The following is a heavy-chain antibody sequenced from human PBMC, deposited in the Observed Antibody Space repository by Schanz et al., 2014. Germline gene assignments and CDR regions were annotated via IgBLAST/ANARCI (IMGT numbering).Heavy chain of an antibody. J-gene: IGHJ6*02. CDR1: GFTFTGYD. Sequence: EVQLVESGGGLVQPGGSLRLSCAVSGFTFTGYDMNWVRQAPGKGLEWVAYINSGSNAIYYAESVRGRFTISRDNAKSSLSLHMNSLRDEDTAVYYCVRDLGARFYGMDVWGQGTTVTVSS. CDR2: INSGSNAI. D-gene: IGHD2-15*01. V-gene: IGHV3-48*02. CDR3: VRDLGARFYGMDV.